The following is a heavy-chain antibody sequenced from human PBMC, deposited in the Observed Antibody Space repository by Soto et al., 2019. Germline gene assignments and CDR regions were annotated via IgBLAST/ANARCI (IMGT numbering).Heavy chain of an antibody. J-gene: IGHJ5*02. CDR1: GLTFSSYA. D-gene: IGHD6-13*01. V-gene: IGHV3-30-3*01. Sequence: QVQLVESGGGVVQPGRSLRLSCAASGLTFSSYAMHWVRQAPGKGLEWVAVISYDGSNKYYADSVKGRFTISRDNSKNTLYLQMNSLRAEDTAVYYCARGAAPQTWGQGTLVTVSS. CDR2: ISYDGSNK. CDR3: ARGAAPQT.